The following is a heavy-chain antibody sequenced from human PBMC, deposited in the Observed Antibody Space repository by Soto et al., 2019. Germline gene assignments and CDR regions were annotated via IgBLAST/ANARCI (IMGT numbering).Heavy chain of an antibody. CDR1: GDSITSETNY. CDR2: IYSSGST. Sequence: QLQLQESGPGLVKPSETLSLTCTVSGDSITSETNYWGWIRQPPGKGLEWIVSIYSSGSTYYNPSLKNRVTISVVTSKSQVSLKLSSVTAADTDVYFCATRDALTTYYFDNWGRGTLVTVSS. CDR3: ATRDALTTYYFDN. J-gene: IGHJ4*02. V-gene: IGHV4-39*01. D-gene: IGHD4-17*01.